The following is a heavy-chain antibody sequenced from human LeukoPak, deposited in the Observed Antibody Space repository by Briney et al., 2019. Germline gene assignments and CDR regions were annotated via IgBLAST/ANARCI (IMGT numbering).Heavy chain of an antibody. CDR2: IYYSGST. CDR3: ARRTGDHLDY. V-gene: IGHV4-59*08. D-gene: IGHD7-27*01. J-gene: IGHJ4*02. CDR1: GGSLSSYY. Sequence: SETLSLTCTDSGGSLSSYYWSWIRQPPGKGLEWIGYIYYSGSTNYNPSLKSRVTISVDTSKNQFSLKLSSVTAADTAVYYCARRTGDHLDYWGQGTLVTVSS.